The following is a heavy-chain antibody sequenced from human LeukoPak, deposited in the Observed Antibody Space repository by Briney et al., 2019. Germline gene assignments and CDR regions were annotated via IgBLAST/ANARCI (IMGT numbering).Heavy chain of an antibody. CDR2: ISYDGSNK. Sequence: PRRSLRLSCAASGFTFSSYGMHWVRQAPGKGLEWVAVISYDGSNKYYADSVKGRFTISRDNSKNTLYLQMTSLRAEDTAVYYCAKVYRSGWSYFDSWGQGAAVTVSS. V-gene: IGHV3-30*18. J-gene: IGHJ4*02. D-gene: IGHD6-19*01. CDR3: AKVYRSGWSYFDS. CDR1: GFTFSSYG.